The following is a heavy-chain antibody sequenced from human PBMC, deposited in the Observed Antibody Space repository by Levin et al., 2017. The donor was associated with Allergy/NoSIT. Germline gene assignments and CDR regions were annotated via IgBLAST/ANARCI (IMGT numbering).Heavy chain of an antibody. CDR2: INKGRNEI. V-gene: IGHV3-7*05. J-gene: IGHJ4*02. CDR3: VRGGGYYGSW. CDR1: GFTFSDYW. Sequence: GGSLRLSCEASGFTFSDYWMSWVRQPSGKGLEWVARINKGRNEISYVDSVKGRFTISRDDGKKSLYLQMNSLRVEDTALYYCVRGGGYYGSWWGQGALVTVSS. D-gene: IGHD3-10*01.